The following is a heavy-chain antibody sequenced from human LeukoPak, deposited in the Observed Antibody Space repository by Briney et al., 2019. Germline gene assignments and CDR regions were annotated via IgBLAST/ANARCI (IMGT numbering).Heavy chain of an antibody. CDR2: ISGSGGST. CDR1: GFTFSSHA. V-gene: IGHV3-23*01. J-gene: IGHJ1*01. D-gene: IGHD1-26*01. CDR3: ARHSGSYQPAEYFQH. Sequence: PGGSLRLSCTASGFTFSSHAMSWVRQAPGKGLEWVSTISGSGGSTYYADSVKGRFTISKDSSKNTLYLQMNSLRAEDTAVYYCARHSGSYQPAEYFQHWGQGTPVTVSS.